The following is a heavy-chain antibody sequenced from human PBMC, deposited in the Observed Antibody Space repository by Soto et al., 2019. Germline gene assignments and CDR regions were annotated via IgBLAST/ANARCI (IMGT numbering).Heavy chain of an antibody. V-gene: IGHV2-5*02. J-gene: IGHJ4*02. CDR1: GFSLSTSGVG. CDR2: IYWDDDK. Sequence: QITLKESGPTLVKPTQPLTLTCTFSGFSLSTSGVGVGWIRQPPGKALEWLALIYWDDDKRYSPSLKSRLTITKDTSKNQVVLTMTNMDPVDTATYYCAHRSALRYFDWLPDYWGQGTLVTVSS. D-gene: IGHD3-9*01. CDR3: AHRSALRYFDWLPDY.